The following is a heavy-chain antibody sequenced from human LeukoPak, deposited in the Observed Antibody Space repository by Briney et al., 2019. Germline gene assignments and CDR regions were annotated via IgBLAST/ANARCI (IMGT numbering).Heavy chain of an antibody. V-gene: IGHV1-2*02. Sequence: AASVKVSCKASGYTFTGYYMHWVRQAPGQGLEWMGWINPNSGGTDYAQKFQGRVTMTRDTSISTAYMELSRLTSDDTAVYYCARGRPSDYSGYPFGYWGQGTLVTVSS. CDR3: ARGRPSDYSGYPFGY. D-gene: IGHD3-22*01. CDR2: INPNSGGT. CDR1: GYTFTGYY. J-gene: IGHJ4*02.